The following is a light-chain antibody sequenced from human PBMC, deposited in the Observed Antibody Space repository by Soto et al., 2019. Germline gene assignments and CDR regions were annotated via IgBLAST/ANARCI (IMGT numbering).Light chain of an antibody. V-gene: IGKV3-15*01. CDR3: QQYDNWPPIT. J-gene: IGKJ5*01. CDR1: QSVRSS. CDR2: AAS. Sequence: EVVMTQSPATLSVSPGERATLSCRASQSVRSSLAWYQQRPGLAPRLLIYAASTRATGIPARFSGSGSGTDFTLTITRLQSEDFAVYYCQQYDNWPPITFGQGTRLEIK.